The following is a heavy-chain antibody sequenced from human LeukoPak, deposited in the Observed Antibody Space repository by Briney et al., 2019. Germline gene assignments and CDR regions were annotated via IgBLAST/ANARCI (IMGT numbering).Heavy chain of an antibody. CDR3: ARGPAGYN. D-gene: IGHD1-1*01. Sequence: QPGGSLRLSCAASGFTVSSNHMSWVRQAPGKGLEWVSVIYSGGSTDYADSVKGRFTISRDNLKNTLYLQVNSLRAEDTAVYYCARGPAGYNWGQGTLVTFSS. CDR2: IYSGGST. V-gene: IGHV3-53*01. J-gene: IGHJ4*02. CDR1: GFTVSSNH.